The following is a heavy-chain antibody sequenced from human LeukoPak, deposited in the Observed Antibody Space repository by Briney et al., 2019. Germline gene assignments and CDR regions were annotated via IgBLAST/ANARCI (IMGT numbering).Heavy chain of an antibody. CDR2: IASDGSST. D-gene: IGHD2-8*01. J-gene: IGHJ6*02. CDR3: VKRSGGRSAATNGDYYYGMDV. Sequence: GGSLRLSCAASGFTFSSYWMNWVRQAPGKGLVWVSRIASDGSSTTYADSVKGRFSISRDNAKNSLYLQMNSLRTEETALYHCVKRSGGRSAATNGDYYYGMDVWGLGTTVTVSS. V-gene: IGHV3-74*01. CDR1: GFTFSSYW.